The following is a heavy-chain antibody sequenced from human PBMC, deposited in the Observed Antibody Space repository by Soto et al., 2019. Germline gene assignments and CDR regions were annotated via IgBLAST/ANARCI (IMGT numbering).Heavy chain of an antibody. Sequence: ASVKVSCKASGYTFTSYAMHWVRQAPGQRREWMGWINAGNGNTKYSQKFQGRVTITRDTSASTAYMELSSLRSEDTAVYYCARDNGYVSSGYSYVFLYYFECFGPGPLSIVSS. CDR3: ARDNGYVSSGYSYVFLYYFEC. J-gene: IGHJ4*02. CDR1: GYTFTSYA. CDR2: INAGNGNT. V-gene: IGHV1-3*01. D-gene: IGHD3-22*01.